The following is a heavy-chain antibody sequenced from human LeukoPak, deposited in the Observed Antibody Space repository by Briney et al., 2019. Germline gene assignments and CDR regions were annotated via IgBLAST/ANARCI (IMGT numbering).Heavy chain of an antibody. CDR2: KYYSGDT. V-gene: IGHV4-39*01. CDR3: ARHRLEGDTFDI. D-gene: IGHD3-3*01. Sequence: PSETLSLTCSVSGVSITSSTYFWSWIRQPAGKALEWIGSKYYSGDTYYSPSLKSRVTISVDTSRNKFALKLNSVTAADTAVYFCARHRLEGDTFDIWGQGTKVTVSS. CDR1: GVSITSSTYF. J-gene: IGHJ3*02.